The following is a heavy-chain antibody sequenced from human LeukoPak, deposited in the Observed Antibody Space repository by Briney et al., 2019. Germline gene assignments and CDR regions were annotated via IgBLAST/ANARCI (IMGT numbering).Heavy chain of an antibody. CDR2: IYYSRST. Sequence: SETLSLTCTVSGGSISSYYWSWIRQPPGKGLEWIGYIYYSRSTNYNPSLKSRVTISVDTSKNQFSLKLSSVTAADTAVYYCARVIRGSGFDYWGQGTLVTVSS. CDR3: ARVIRGSGFDY. D-gene: IGHD3-10*01. V-gene: IGHV4-59*01. CDR1: GGSISSYY. J-gene: IGHJ4*02.